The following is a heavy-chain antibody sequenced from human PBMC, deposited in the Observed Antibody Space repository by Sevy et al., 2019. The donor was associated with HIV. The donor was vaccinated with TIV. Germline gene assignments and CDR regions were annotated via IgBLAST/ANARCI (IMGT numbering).Heavy chain of an antibody. Sequence: GESLKISCMASGYSFSSHWIGWVRQKPGKGLEWVGIIYPSDSETTYSPSFQGQVTISADKSINTAYLQWSSLKASDSAMYYCARQKRSADFLDYWGPGTLVTVSS. CDR2: IYPSDSET. CDR1: GYSFSSHW. D-gene: IGHD1-1*01. V-gene: IGHV5-51*01. CDR3: ARQKRSADFLDY. J-gene: IGHJ4*02.